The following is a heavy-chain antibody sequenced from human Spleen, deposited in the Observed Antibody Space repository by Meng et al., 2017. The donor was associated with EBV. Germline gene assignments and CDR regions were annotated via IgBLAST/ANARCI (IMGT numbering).Heavy chain of an antibody. CDR2: VHHDGST. CDR3: AREGYSYGKGAHDY. D-gene: IGHD5-18*01. CDR1: GASVSASNW. Sequence: QVPRQASGPGLVKPSGTLSLPCAVCGASVSASNWWSWVRQPPGKGLEWIGEVHHDGSTNYNASLKSRVSISVEKSKNQFSLNMTSVTAADTAVYYCAREGYSYGKGAHDYWGQGTLVTVSS. J-gene: IGHJ4*02. V-gene: IGHV4-4*02.